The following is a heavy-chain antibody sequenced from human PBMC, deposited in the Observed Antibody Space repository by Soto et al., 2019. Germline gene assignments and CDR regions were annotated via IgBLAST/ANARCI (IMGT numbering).Heavy chain of an antibody. V-gene: IGHV4-34*01. J-gene: IGHJ3*02. CDR1: GGSFSGYY. Sequence: QVQLQQWGSGLLKPSETLSLTCAVYGGSFSGYYWSWIRQPPGKGLEWIGEINHSGSTNYNPSLKRRSTISVDTSKNQSSLKLSSVSAADTAVYYCARENGQDAFDIWGQGTMVTVSS. CDR3: ARENGQDAFDI. CDR2: INHSGST.